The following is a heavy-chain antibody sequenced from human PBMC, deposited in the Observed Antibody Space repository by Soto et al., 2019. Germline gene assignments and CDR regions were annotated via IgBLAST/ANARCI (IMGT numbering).Heavy chain of an antibody. J-gene: IGHJ1*01. V-gene: IGHV3-15*01. CDR1: GFTFTNAW. CDR2: IKSRIDGATT. Sequence: LRLSFTASGFTFTNAWMSWVRQAPGKGLEWVGRIKSRIDGATTEYAASVNGRFTISRDDSRNTLFLDMNNLKTEDTAVYYCATDLPPGPYFYDHNGYLRFNYWGQGPRITLSS. D-gene: IGHD3-22*01. CDR3: ATDLPPGPYFYDHNGYLRFNY.